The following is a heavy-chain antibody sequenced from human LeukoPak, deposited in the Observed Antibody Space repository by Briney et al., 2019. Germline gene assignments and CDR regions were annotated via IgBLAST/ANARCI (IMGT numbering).Heavy chain of an antibody. CDR1: GGSISSYY. D-gene: IGHD1-1*01. J-gene: IGHJ6*03. CDR3: ARGSGTTYYYMDV. CDR2: IYYSGST. Sequence: SETPSLTCTVSGGSISSYYWSWIRQPPGKGLEWIGYIYYSGSTNYNPSLKSRVTISVDTSKNQFSLKLSSVTAADTAVYYCARGSGTTYYYMDVWGKGTTVTVSS. V-gene: IGHV4-59*01.